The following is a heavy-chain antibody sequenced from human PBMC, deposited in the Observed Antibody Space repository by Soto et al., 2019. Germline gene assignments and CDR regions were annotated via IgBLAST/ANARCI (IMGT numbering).Heavy chain of an antibody. CDR3: EREMPYDTYYYYGMDV. D-gene: IGHD3-16*01. Sequence: GESLKISCQASGYSFFNSWIGWVRQMPGKGLEWMGIIYPDDSDTRYSPSFEGQVTISADKSSNTAYLQWSSLKASETAIYYCEREMPYDTYYYYGMDVWGQETKVNVSS. CDR1: GYSFFNSW. CDR2: IYPDDSDT. V-gene: IGHV5-51*01. J-gene: IGHJ6*02.